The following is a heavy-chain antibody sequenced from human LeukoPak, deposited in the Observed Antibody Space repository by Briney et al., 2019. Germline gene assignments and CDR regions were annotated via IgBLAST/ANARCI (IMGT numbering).Heavy chain of an antibody. CDR3: AKVGYSYGIMDV. D-gene: IGHD5-18*01. J-gene: IGHJ6*03. CDR2: ISGSGGST. CDR1: GFTFSSYA. Sequence: GGSLRLSCAASGFTFSSYAMSWVRQAPGKGLEWVSAISGSGGSTYYADSVKGRFTISRDNSKNTLYLQKNSLRAEDTAVYYCAKVGYSYGIMDVWGKGTTVTVSS. V-gene: IGHV3-23*01.